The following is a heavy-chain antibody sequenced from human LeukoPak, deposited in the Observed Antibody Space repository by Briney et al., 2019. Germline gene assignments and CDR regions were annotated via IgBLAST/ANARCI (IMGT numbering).Heavy chain of an antibody. CDR1: GFTFGTYA. CDR3: ARDKGVAAAGPDAFDI. V-gene: IGHV3-23*01. J-gene: IGHJ3*02. D-gene: IGHD6-13*01. CDR2: ISGSGGST. Sequence: GGSLRLSCAASGFTFGTYAMSWVRQAPGKGLEWLSAISGSGGSTYYADSVKGRFTISRDNAKNSLYLQMNSLRAEDTAVYYCARDKGVAAAGPDAFDIWGQGTMVTVSS.